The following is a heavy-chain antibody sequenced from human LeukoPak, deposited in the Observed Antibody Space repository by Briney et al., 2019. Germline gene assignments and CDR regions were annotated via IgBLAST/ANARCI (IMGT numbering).Heavy chain of an antibody. CDR1: GFTFSRYS. J-gene: IGHJ4*02. CDR3: TRRWFGESIASNDY. V-gene: IGHV3-15*01. D-gene: IGHD3-10*01. CDR2: IKSKTDGGTT. Sequence: GGSLRLSCAASGFTFSRYSMNWVRQAPGKGLEWVGRIKSKTDGGTTDYAAPVKGRFTISRDDSKNTLYLQMNSLKTEDTAVYYCTRRWFGESIASNDYWGQGTLVTVSS.